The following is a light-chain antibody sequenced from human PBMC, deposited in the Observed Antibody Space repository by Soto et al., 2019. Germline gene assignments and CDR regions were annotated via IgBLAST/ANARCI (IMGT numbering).Light chain of an antibody. CDR1: QSLRHSNGYNF. CDR3: MQTLHTPQLT. V-gene: IGKV2-28*01. CDR2: LGS. J-gene: IGKJ4*01. Sequence: DIVMTQSPLSLPVTPGEPASISCRSSQSLRHSNGYNFLDWYLQKPGQSPQLLIYLGSNRASGVPDRFSGSGSGTDFTLKITRVEAEDVGVYYCMQTLHTPQLTFGGGTKVDIK.